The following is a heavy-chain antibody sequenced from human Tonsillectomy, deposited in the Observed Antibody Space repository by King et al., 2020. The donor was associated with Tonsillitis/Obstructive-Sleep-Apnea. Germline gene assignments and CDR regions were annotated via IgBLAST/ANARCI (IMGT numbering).Heavy chain of an antibody. D-gene: IGHD4-17*01. Sequence: QQQESGPGLVKPSETLSLTCTVSDDSISSYYWSWIRQPPGKGLEWIAYIYYSGTTNYNPSLKSRVTISLDTSKNQFSLKLSSVTAADTAVYYCARTSLDYGDYEFTYYMDVWGKGTTVSVSS. CDR2: IYYSGTT. J-gene: IGHJ6*03. CDR1: DDSISSYY. V-gene: IGHV4-59*01. CDR3: ARTSLDYGDYEFTYYMDV.